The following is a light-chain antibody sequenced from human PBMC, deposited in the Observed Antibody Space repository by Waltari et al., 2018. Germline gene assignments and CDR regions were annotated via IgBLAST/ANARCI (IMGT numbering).Light chain of an antibody. V-gene: IGLV1-47*01. CDR1: SSNIGTNY. CDR3: AAWDDSLSGPV. Sequence: QSVLTQPPSASGTPGQRVTIPCSGSSSNIGTNYVYWYQPLPGTAPNLLIYRNNQRPSGVPDRFSGSKSGTSASLTISGLRSEDEADYYCAAWDDSLSGPVFGGGAKLTVL. CDR2: RNN. J-gene: IGLJ2*01.